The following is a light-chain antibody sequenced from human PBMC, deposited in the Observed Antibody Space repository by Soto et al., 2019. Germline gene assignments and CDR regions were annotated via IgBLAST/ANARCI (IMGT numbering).Light chain of an antibody. CDR1: QSVSSSY. J-gene: IGKJ1*01. Sequence: EIVLTQSPGTLSLSPGERATLFCRASQSVSSSYLAWYQQKPGQAPRLLIYGASSRDTGIPDRFSGSGSGTDFPLTISRLEPEDFAVYYCQHHCPSPPSWTFGQVTKVEIK. CDR2: GAS. V-gene: IGKV3-20*01. CDR3: QHHCPSPPSWT.